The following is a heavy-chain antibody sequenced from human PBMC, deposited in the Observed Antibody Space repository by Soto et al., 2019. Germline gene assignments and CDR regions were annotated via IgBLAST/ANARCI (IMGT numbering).Heavy chain of an antibody. CDR1: RITFIGYC. D-gene: IGHD3-22*01. CDR2: RRPDGGQI. Sequence: EVQLEQSGGGLVQPGGSLRLSCVASRITFIGYCMSWVRQAPGRGLEWVATRRPDGGQIYYVDSVKGRFTISRDRAKISLYLQRVTVPVEGASINDCSTSCGSWGQGILVTVSS. J-gene: IGHJ5*02. CDR3: STSCGS. V-gene: IGHV3-7*02.